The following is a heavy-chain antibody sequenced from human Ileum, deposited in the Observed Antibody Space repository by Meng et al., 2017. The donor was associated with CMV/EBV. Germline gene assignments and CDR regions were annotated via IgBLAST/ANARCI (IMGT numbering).Heavy chain of an antibody. Sequence: SSAARCLTSSSYVMHWVRQAPGKGLEWVSFISYDGSNKYYADSVKCRFTISRDHSKNTLCLLMNSLRAEDTAVYYCAGDLGRGGSPFDYWGQGTLVTVSS. CDR2: ISYDGSNK. CDR1: CLTSSSYV. D-gene: IGHD2-15*01. J-gene: IGHJ4*02. V-gene: IGHV3-30*14. CDR3: AGDLGRGGSPFDY.